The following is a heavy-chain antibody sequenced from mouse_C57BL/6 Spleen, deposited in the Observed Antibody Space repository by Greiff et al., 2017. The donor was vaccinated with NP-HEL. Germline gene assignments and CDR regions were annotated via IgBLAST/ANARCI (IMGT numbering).Heavy chain of an antibody. CDR1: GYTFTDYE. J-gene: IGHJ4*01. V-gene: IGHV1-15*01. CDR3: TRRGNLYAMDY. D-gene: IGHD2-1*01. CDR2: IDPETGGT. Sequence: QVQLQQSGAELVRPGASVTLSCKASGYTFTDYEMHWVKQTPVHGLEWIGAIDPETGGTAYNQKFKGKAILTADKSSSTAYMELRSLTSEDSAVYYCTRRGNLYAMDYWGQGTSVTVSS.